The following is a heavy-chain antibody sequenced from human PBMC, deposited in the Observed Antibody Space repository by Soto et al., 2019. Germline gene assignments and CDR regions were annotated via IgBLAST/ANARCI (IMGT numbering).Heavy chain of an antibody. J-gene: IGHJ5*02. CDR2: FDPEDGET. D-gene: IGHD3-9*01. Sequence: ASVKVSCKVSGYTLTDLSMHWVRQAPGKGLEWMGGFDPEDGETIYAQKFQGRVTMTEDTSTDTAYMELSSLRSEDTAVYYCATERYFDILNWFDPWGQGTLVTVSS. CDR3: ATERYFDILNWFDP. CDR1: GYTLTDLS. V-gene: IGHV1-24*01.